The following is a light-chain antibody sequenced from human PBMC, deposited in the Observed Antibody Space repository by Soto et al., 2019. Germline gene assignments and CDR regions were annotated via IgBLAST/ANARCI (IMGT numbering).Light chain of an antibody. CDR3: ISYTGSSTSYV. CDR2: GVS. J-gene: IGLJ1*01. Sequence: QSALTQPASVSGSPGQSITISCSGTRSDIGSYNYVAWYQQFPGKTPKILIYGVSNRPSGVSSRFSGSKSGNTASLTISGLQAADADAYHCISYTGSSTSYVFGSGTKV. V-gene: IGLV2-14*01. CDR1: RSDIGSYNY.